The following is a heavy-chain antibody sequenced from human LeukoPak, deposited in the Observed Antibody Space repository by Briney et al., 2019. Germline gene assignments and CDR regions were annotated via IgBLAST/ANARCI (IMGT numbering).Heavy chain of an antibody. Sequence: GASVKVSCKASGGTFSSYAISWVRQASGQGLEWMGGIIPIFGTANYAQKFQGRVTITADESTSTAYMELSSLRSEDTAVYYCARAPIGSGSPAPFDYWGQRTLVTVSS. J-gene: IGHJ4*02. V-gene: IGHV1-69*13. CDR2: IIPIFGTA. D-gene: IGHD6-19*01. CDR1: GGTFSSYA. CDR3: ARAPIGSGSPAPFDY.